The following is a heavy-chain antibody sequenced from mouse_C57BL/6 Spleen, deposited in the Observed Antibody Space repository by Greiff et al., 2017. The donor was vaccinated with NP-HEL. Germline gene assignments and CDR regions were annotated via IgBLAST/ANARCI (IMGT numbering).Heavy chain of an antibody. Sequence: QVQLQQSGPELVKPGASVKISCKASGYAFSSSWMNWVKQRPGKGLEWIGRIYPGDGDTNYNGKFKGKATLTADKSSSTAYMQLSSLTSEDSAVYFCARGGYYGSNYYAMDYWGQGTSVTVSS. CDR2: IYPGDGDT. D-gene: IGHD1-1*01. CDR3: ARGGYYGSNYYAMDY. CDR1: GYAFSSSW. V-gene: IGHV1-82*01. J-gene: IGHJ4*01.